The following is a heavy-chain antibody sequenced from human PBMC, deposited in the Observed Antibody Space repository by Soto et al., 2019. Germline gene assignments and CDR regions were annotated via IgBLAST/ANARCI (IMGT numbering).Heavy chain of an antibody. Sequence: QVHLQESGPGLVKPSETLSLTCNVSGGSISSSSYYWAWIRQPPGKGLEWIATIYYTGSTYYNPSLRSRVTIYADTSKNQFSVSLTSVTAADTGVYYGARHGPTPPFDPWGQGTLVTVSS. J-gene: IGHJ5*02. CDR2: IYYTGST. CDR3: ARHGPTPPFDP. CDR1: GGSISSSSYY. V-gene: IGHV4-39*01.